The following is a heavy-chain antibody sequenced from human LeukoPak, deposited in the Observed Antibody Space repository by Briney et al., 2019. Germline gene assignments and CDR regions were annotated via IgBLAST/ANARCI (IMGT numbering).Heavy chain of an antibody. D-gene: IGHD3-10*01. CDR1: GFTFSDYS. V-gene: IGHV3-21*04. CDR3: AKGGAVSSKSITMIRGTRRYYYYMDV. CDR2: ISTSSSYI. Sequence: GGSLRLSCAASGFTFSDYSMNWVRQAPGKGLEWVSSISTSSSYIHYADSVKGRFTISRDNAKNSLYLQMNRLRAEDTAVYYCAKGGAVSSKSITMIRGTRRYYYYMDVWGKGTTVTISS. J-gene: IGHJ6*03.